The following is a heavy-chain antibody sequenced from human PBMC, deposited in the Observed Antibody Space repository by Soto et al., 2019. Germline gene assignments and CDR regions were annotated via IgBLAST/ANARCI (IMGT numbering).Heavy chain of an antibody. CDR3: AKGREVTVTTFAPIDY. CDR2: ISGSGGST. V-gene: IGHV3-23*01. D-gene: IGHD4-4*01. Sequence: PGGSMRLSCAASGFTFSSYAMSWVRQAPGKGLESVSAISGSGGSTYYADSVKGRFTISRDNSKNTLYLQMNSLRAEDTAVYYCAKGREVTVTTFAPIDYWGQGAPVTVSS. J-gene: IGHJ4*02. CDR1: GFTFSSYA.